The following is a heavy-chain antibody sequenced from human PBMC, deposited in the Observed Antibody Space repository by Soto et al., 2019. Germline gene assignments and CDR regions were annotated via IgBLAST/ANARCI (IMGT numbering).Heavy chain of an antibody. V-gene: IGHV1-24*01. CDR3: ATSRLVVVAATQAFDI. Sequence: AASVEVCSKVCGDSLTELAIHGVRQAPGKGLEWMGGFDPEDGETIYAQKFQGRVTMTEDTSTDTAYMELSSLRSEDTAVYYCATSRLVVVAATQAFDIWGQGTMVTVSS. J-gene: IGHJ3*02. CDR2: FDPEDGET. D-gene: IGHD2-15*01. CDR1: GDSLTELA.